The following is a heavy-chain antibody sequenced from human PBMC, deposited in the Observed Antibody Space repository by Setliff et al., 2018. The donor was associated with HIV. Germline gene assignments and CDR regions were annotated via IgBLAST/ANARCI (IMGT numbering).Heavy chain of an antibody. CDR3: ARNSQKGIQPLLLAS. CDR2: IYHSGRT. CDR1: GGSISSNSYY. Sequence: PSETLSLTCTVSGGSISSNSYYWGWIRQPPGKGLEWIGSIYHSGRTYYNPSLKSRVTISVDTSKNQFSLKLSSVTGADTAVYYCARNSQKGIQPLLLASWGPGTLVTVSS. V-gene: IGHV4-39*07. J-gene: IGHJ4*02. D-gene: IGHD1-1*01.